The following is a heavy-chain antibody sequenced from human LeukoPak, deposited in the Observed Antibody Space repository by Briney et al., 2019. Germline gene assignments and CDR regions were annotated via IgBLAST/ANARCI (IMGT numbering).Heavy chain of an antibody. CDR2: IYYSGST. D-gene: IGHD3-22*01. J-gene: IGHJ4*02. Sequence: SETLSLTCTVSGGSISSSSYYWGWIRQPPGKGLEWIGYIYYSGSTNYNPSLKSRVTISVDTSKNQFSLKLSSVTAADTAVYYCARDGGYYYDSSGYYRDWGQGTLVTVSS. V-gene: IGHV4-61*01. CDR3: ARDGGYYYDSSGYYRD. CDR1: GGSISSSSYY.